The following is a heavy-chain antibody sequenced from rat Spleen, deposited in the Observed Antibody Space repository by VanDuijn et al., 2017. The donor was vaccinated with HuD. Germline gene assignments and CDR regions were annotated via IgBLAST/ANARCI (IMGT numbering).Heavy chain of an antibody. V-gene: IGHV2-47*01. CDR1: GLSLTSNS. CDR2: IWSHGGT. D-gene: IGHD3-3*01. J-gene: IGHJ2*01. Sequence: QVQLKESGPGLVQPSQTLSLTCTVSGLSLTSNSVSWIRQPPGKGLEWMGVIWSHGGTDINSAIKSRLTISRDTSKSQVFLEMNSLQIEDTAMYFCARGSAFFDYWGQGVMVTVSS. CDR3: ARGSAFFDY.